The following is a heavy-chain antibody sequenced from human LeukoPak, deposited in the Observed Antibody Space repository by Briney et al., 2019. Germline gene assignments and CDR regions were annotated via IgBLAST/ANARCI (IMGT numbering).Heavy chain of an antibody. V-gene: IGHV3-30*03. CDR3: ASRSGRYSDDAFDI. J-gene: IGHJ3*02. CDR2: TPYDGSKE. CDR1: GFMFSSHG. D-gene: IGHD1-26*01. Sequence: GGSLRLSCVASGFMFSSHGMHWVRQAPGKGLEWVAVTPYDGSKEHYADSVKGRFTISRDNSKNMLYLQMESLRPEDTAVYYCASRSGRYSDDAFDIWGQGTVVTVSS.